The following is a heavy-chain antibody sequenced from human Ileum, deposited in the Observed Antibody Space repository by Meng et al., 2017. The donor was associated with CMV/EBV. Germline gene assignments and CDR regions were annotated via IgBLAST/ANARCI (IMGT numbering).Heavy chain of an antibody. V-gene: IGHV3-30-3*01. CDR2: ISYDGNNK. CDR1: GFTSGTHD. Sequence: VQLLESGGGLVQPGGSLRLSCSASGFTSGTHDMSWVRLAPGKGLEWVAVISYDGNNKYYADSVRGRFTISRDNSNNTLYLQMNSLRAEDTAVYYCARNTFYYGSGSNFFDYWGQGTLVTVSS. J-gene: IGHJ4*02. D-gene: IGHD3-10*01. CDR3: ARNTFYYGSGSNFFDY.